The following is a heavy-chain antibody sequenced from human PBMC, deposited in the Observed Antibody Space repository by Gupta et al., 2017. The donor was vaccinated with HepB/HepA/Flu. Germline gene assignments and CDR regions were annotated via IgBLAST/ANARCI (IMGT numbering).Heavy chain of an antibody. Sequence: EVQLVESGGGLVQPGGSLRLSCAASGFTFSSYWMSWVRQAPGKGLEWVANIKQDGSEKYYVDSVKGRFTISRDNAKNSLYLQMNSLRAEDTAVYYCVLDSSGYYYAEYFQHWGQGTLVTVSS. V-gene: IGHV3-7*01. CDR1: GFTFSSYW. CDR2: IKQDGSEK. J-gene: IGHJ1*01. CDR3: VLDSSGYYYAEYFQH. D-gene: IGHD3-22*01.